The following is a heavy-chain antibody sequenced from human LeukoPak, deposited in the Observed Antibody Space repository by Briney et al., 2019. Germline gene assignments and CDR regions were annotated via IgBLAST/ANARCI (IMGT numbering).Heavy chain of an antibody. Sequence: SETLSLTCTVSGGSISSYYWSWIRQPPGEGLEWIGYIYYSGSTNYNPSLKSRVTISVDTSKNQFSLKLSSVTAADTAVYYCARDTPGSNYFDYWGQGTLVTVSS. V-gene: IGHV4-59*01. J-gene: IGHJ4*02. CDR1: GGSISSYY. CDR2: IYYSGST. CDR3: ARDTPGSNYFDY. D-gene: IGHD1-14*01.